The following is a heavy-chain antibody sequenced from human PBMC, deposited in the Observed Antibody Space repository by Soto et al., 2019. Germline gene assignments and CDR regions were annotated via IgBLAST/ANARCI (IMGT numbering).Heavy chain of an antibody. V-gene: IGHV1-46*01. J-gene: IGHJ6*02. D-gene: IGHD3-10*01. CDR1: GYTLSDYL. Sequence: QVQLVQSGAEVKKPGASVKVSCNASGYTLSDYLIHWVRQAPGQGLEWVGTINPRGGSTRYAENFKGRVTMTSDTSTSTIFLELSSLRSDDTAVFYCARGSGSFVYGMDVWGQGTTVTVSS. CDR2: INPRGGST. CDR3: ARGSGSFVYGMDV.